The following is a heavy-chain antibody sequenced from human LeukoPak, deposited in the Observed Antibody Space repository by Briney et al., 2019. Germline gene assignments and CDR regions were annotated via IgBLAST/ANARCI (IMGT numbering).Heavy chain of an antibody. CDR3: ARHRSSWDLFDY. J-gene: IGHJ4*02. Sequence: SQTLSLTCTVSGGSISSGDYYWSWIRQPPGKGLEWIGYIYYSGSTNYNPSLKSRVTISVDTSKNQFSLKLRSVTAADTAVYYCARHRSSWDLFDYWGQGTLVTVSS. CDR1: GGSISSGDYY. D-gene: IGHD6-13*01. CDR2: IYYSGST. V-gene: IGHV4-30-4*01.